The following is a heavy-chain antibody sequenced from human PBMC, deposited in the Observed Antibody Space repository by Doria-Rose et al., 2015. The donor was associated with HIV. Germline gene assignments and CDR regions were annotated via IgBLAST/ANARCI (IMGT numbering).Heavy chain of an antibody. V-gene: IGHV2-26*01. CDR3: ARIKSSRWYHKYYFDF. J-gene: IGHJ4*02. D-gene: IGHD6-13*01. Sequence: QITLKESGPVLVKPTETLTLTCTVSGVSLSSPGMGVSWIRQPPGKALEWLAEMFSDDERSYKTSLKSRLTISRGTSKSQVVLTMTDMDPVDTATYYCARIKSSRWYHKYYFDFWGQGTLVIVS. CDR1: GVSLSSPGMG. CDR2: MFSDDER.